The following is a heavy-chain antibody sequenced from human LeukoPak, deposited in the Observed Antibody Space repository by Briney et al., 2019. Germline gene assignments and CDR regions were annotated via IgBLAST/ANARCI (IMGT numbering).Heavy chain of an antibody. D-gene: IGHD3-22*01. Sequence: ASVKVSCKASGGTFSSYAISWVRQAPGQGLEWMGRIIPILGIANYAQKFQGRVTITADKSTSTAYMELSSLRSEDTAVYYCARDLGGDCYDSSGYYYGLDYWGQGTLVTVSS. CDR2: IIPILGIA. J-gene: IGHJ4*02. CDR1: GGTFSSYA. CDR3: ARDLGGDCYDSSGYYYGLDY. V-gene: IGHV1-69*04.